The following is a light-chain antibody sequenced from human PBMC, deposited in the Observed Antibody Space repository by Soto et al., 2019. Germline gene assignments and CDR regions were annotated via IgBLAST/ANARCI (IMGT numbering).Light chain of an antibody. CDR2: DAS. CDR1: QSVSSY. V-gene: IGKV3-20*01. CDR3: QQYGSSPLT. J-gene: IGKJ4*01. Sequence: EIVMTQSPGTLSLSPGERATLSCRASQSVSSYLAWYQQKPGQAPRLLISDASDRATGIPDRFSGSGSGTDFTLTISRLVPEDFAVYYCQQYGSSPLTFGGGTKVEIK.